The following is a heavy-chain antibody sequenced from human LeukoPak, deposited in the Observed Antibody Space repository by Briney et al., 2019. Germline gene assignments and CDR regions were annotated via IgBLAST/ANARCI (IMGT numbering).Heavy chain of an antibody. V-gene: IGHV3-7*01. Sequence: GGSLRLSCAASGFTFSSSWMSWVRQAPGKGLEWVATIKQDGSEKYYVDSVKGRFTISRDNAKNSLYLQMNSLRAEYTSVYYCARRTATSSSWSSFDFWGQGTLVTVSS. J-gene: IGHJ4*02. CDR1: GFTFSSSW. CDR3: ARRTATSSSWSSFDF. D-gene: IGHD6-13*01. CDR2: IKQDGSEK.